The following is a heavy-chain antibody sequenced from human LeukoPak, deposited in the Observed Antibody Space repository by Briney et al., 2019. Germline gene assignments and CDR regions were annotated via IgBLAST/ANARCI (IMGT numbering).Heavy chain of an antibody. V-gene: IGHV4-39*07. CDR2: ISYSGST. CDR3: ARRVYYDSSGNGYAFDI. J-gene: IGHJ3*02. D-gene: IGHD3-22*01. CDR1: GGSISSSSYY. Sequence: SETLSLTCTVSGGSISSSSYYWGWIRQPPGKGLEWIGSISYSGSTYYNPSLKSRVTISVDTSKNQFSLKLSSVTAADTAVYYCARRVYYDSSGNGYAFDIWGQGTMVTVSS.